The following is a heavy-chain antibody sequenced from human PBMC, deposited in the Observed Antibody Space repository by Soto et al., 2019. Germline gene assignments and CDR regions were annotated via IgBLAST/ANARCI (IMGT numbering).Heavy chain of an antibody. Sequence: QLQLQESGPGLVKPSETLSLTCTVSGGSISSSSYYWGWIRQPPGKGLEWIGSIYYSGSTYYNPSLKSRVTISVYTSKNQFSLKLSSVTAADTAVYYCARSHLSSGWGTGGLYYFDYWGQGTLVTVSS. V-gene: IGHV4-39*01. CDR3: ARSHLSSGWGTGGLYYFDY. J-gene: IGHJ4*02. CDR1: GGSISSSSYY. CDR2: IYYSGST. D-gene: IGHD6-19*01.